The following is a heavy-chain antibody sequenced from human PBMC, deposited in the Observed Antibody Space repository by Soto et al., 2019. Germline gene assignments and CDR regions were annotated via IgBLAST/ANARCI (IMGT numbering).Heavy chain of an antibody. CDR2: IYYSGST. CDR3: AKGGSGSYSNAFDI. V-gene: IGHV4-39*01. CDR1: GGSSSSSSYY. D-gene: IGHD3-10*01. Sequence: SQMLSHTCSVAGGSSSSSSYYWGWIRQPPGKGLEWIGSIYYSGSTYYNPSLKSRVTISVDTSKNQFSLKLSSVTAADTAVYYCAKGGSGSYSNAFDIWGQGTMVTVS. J-gene: IGHJ3*02.